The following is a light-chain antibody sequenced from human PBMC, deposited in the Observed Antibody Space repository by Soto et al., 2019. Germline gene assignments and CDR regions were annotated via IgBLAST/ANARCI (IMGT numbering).Light chain of an antibody. J-gene: IGKJ4*01. CDR3: QQLNRYPLI. CDR1: QGLYKR. Sequence: EIRLTKSASTLSASEGDRVTIACRASQGLYKRLVWYQQKPGKAPKLLIYEASSLQTGVQSRFSGSGSGTDFTLTISRLQPEDFAPYYCQQLNRYPLIFGGGTKG. CDR2: EAS. V-gene: IGKV1-5*01.